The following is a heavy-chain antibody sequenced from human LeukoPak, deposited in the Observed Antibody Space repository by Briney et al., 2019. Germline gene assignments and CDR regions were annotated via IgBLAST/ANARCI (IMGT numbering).Heavy chain of an antibody. D-gene: IGHD3-10*01. CDR3: ARDGAFGEFFDY. V-gene: IGHV3-48*03. J-gene: IGHJ4*02. CDR1: GFTFSSYE. CDR2: ISSNGSTI. Sequence: GGSLRLSCAASGFTFSSYEMNWVRQAPGKGLEWVSYISSNGSTIYYADSVKGRFTISRDNAKNSLYLQMNSLRAEDTAVYYCARDGAFGEFFDYWGQGTLVTVSS.